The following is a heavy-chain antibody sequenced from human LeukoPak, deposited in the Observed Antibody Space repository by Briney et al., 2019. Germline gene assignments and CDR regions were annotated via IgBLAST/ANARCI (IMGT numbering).Heavy chain of an antibody. Sequence: GGSLRLSCAASGITVNSNYMSWVRQAPGKGLEWVSVIYSGGSTYYADSVKGRFTISRDNSKNTLYLQMNSLRAEDTAVYYCARDLFSSGWLRNFDYWGQGTLVTVSS. V-gene: IGHV3-53*01. CDR1: GITVNSNY. CDR2: IYSGGST. CDR3: ARDLFSSGWLRNFDY. D-gene: IGHD6-19*01. J-gene: IGHJ4*02.